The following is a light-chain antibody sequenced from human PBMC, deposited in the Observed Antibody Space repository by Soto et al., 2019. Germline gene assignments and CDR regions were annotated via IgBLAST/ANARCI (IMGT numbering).Light chain of an antibody. Sequence: QSVLTQPASVSVSPGQSITISCTGTSSDVGGYNYVSWYQQHPGKGPKVMIYDVSNRPSGVSNRFSGSKSGNTASLTISGLQAEDEADYYCSSYTSGSTLYVFGTGTKVTVL. J-gene: IGLJ1*01. CDR1: SSDVGGYNY. CDR3: SSYTSGSTLYV. V-gene: IGLV2-14*03. CDR2: DVS.